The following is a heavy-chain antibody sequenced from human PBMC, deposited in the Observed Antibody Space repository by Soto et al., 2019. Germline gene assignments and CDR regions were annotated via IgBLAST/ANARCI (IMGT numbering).Heavy chain of an antibody. D-gene: IGHD3-3*01. CDR1: GGTFSSYT. CDR2: IIPILGIA. CDR3: ARDLKLDFWSGYYTPLPSYYMDV. Sequence: SVKVSCKASGGTFSSYTISWVRQAPGQGLEWMGRIIPILGIANYAQKFQGRVTITADKSTSTAYMELSSLRSEDTAVYYCARDLKLDFWSGYYTPLPSYYMDVWGKGTTVTVSS. V-gene: IGHV1-69*04. J-gene: IGHJ6*03.